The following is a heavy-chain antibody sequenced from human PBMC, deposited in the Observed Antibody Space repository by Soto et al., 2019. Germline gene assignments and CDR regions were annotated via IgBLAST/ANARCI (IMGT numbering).Heavy chain of an antibody. CDR2: IYYSGST. V-gene: IGHV4-31*03. D-gene: IGHD1-1*01. J-gene: IGHJ4*02. Sequence: QVQLQESGPGLVKPSQTLSLTCTVSGGSISSGGYYWSWIRQHPGKGLEWIGYIYYSGSTYYNPSLKSRVTISVDTSKNQFSLKLSSVTAADTAVYYCAADEPIGTTGTTVDYWGQGTLVTVSS. CDR1: GGSISSGGYY. CDR3: AADEPIGTTGTTVDY.